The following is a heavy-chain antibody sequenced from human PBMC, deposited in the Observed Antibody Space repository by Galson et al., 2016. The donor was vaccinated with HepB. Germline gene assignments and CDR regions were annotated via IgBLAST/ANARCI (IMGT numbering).Heavy chain of an antibody. CDR3: SRQGAIGYCYGH. V-gene: IGHV4-4*02. Sequence: SETLSLTCTVSGDSITSGNWWTWVRQPPGKGLEWIGEIFHSGSTKYNPSLESRVTISVDKSRNKVYLHLDSVTAEDTAVYYCSRQGAIGYCYGHWGQGTLVTVSS. CDR1: GDSITSGNW. CDR2: IFHSGST. J-gene: IGHJ4*02. D-gene: IGHD5-18*01.